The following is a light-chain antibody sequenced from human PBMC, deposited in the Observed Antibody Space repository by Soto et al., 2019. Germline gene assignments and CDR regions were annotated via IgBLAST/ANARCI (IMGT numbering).Light chain of an antibody. CDR2: SAS. V-gene: IGKV3-20*01. Sequence: EIVLTHSPGTLSLSPGERATLSFSASQSVSSSYLAWFQQKSGQAPRLLIYSASRRATGIPDRFTGSGSGTDFTPTINRVEPEDFAVYFCQQYAVSPRTFGQGTKVDIK. CDR1: QSVSSSY. CDR3: QQYAVSPRT. J-gene: IGKJ1*01.